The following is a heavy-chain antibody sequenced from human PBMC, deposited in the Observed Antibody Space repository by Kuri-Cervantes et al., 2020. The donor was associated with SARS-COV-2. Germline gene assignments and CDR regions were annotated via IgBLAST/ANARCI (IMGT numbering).Heavy chain of an antibody. CDR2: INSDGSST. J-gene: IGHJ4*02. CDR1: GFTFSNYW. Sequence: GESLKISCAASGFTFSNYWMHWVRQGPGKGLVWVSRINSDGSSTSYADSVKGRFTISRDNAKNSLYLQMNSLRAEDTALYYCARVGDSSSWRGGPDYWGQGTLVTVSS. CDR3: ARVGDSSSWRGGPDY. D-gene: IGHD6-13*01. V-gene: IGHV3-74*01.